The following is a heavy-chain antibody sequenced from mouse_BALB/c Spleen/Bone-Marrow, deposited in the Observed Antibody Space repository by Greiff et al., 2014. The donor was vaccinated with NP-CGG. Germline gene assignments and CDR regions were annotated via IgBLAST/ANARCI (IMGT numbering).Heavy chain of an antibody. Sequence: VQLKESGGGLVKPGGSLKLSCAASGFTFSDFYMFWFRQTPEKRLEWVATISNGGTYTYYPDSVKGRFTISRDNAKNNPYLQMSSLKSEDTAVYYCARSGERYGAMDYWGQGTSVTVTS. CDR2: ISNGGTYT. D-gene: IGHD1-1*02. J-gene: IGHJ4*01. CDR3: ARSGERYGAMDY. V-gene: IGHV5-4*02. CDR1: GFTFSDFY.